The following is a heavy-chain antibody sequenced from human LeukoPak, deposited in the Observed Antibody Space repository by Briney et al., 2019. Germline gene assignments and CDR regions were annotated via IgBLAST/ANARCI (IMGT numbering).Heavy chain of an antibody. J-gene: IGHJ4*02. CDR2: INPNSGGT. V-gene: IGHV1-2*02. CDR3: AREESVNFVVWH. CDR1: GYTFTGYY. D-gene: IGHD3-16*01. Sequence: ASVKVSCKASGYTFTGYYMHWVRQAPGQGLEWMGWINPNSGGTNYAQKFQGRATMTRDTSISTAYMELSRLRSDDTAVYYCAREESVNFVVWHWGQGTLVTVSS.